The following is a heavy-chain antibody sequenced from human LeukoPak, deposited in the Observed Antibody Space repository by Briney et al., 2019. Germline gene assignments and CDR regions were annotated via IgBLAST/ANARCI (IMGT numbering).Heavy chain of an antibody. CDR1: GGSINSYY. Sequence: PSETLSLTCAVSGGSINSYYWSWIRQPAGKGLEWIGRIYTTGSTNYSPSLKSRVNISVDTSKNQFSLKLSSVTAADTAVYYCARQVEVAGKEGIDFWGQGTLVTVSS. D-gene: IGHD6-19*01. J-gene: IGHJ4*01. V-gene: IGHV4-4*07. CDR3: ARQVEVAGKEGIDF. CDR2: IYTTGST.